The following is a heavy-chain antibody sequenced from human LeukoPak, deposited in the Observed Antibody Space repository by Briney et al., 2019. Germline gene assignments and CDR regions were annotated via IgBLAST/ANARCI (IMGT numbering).Heavy chain of an antibody. J-gene: IGHJ5*02. CDR3: RRAHRGYFDEDWFDP. CDR1: GGSISSYY. Sequence: PSETLSLTCTASGGSISSYYWSWIRQPAGKGLEWIGRIYTSGSTNYNPSLKSRVTMSVDTSKNQFSLKLSSCTAADAAAYYCRRAHRGYFDEDWFDPWGQGTLVTVSS. CDR2: IYTSGST. D-gene: IGHD3-9*01. V-gene: IGHV4-4*07.